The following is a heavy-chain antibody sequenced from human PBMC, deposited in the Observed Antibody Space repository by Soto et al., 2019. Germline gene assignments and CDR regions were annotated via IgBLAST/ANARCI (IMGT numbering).Heavy chain of an antibody. Sequence: GSRRLSCAASGFTFSSYAMSWVRQAPGKGLEWVSAISGSGGSTYYADSVKGRFTISRDNSKNTVYLQMNSLRAEDTAVYYCAKDRNVVVTDAPDAFDIWGQGIMVNVS. CDR2: ISGSGGST. CDR1: GFTFSSYA. D-gene: IGHD2-2*01. CDR3: AKDRNVVVTDAPDAFDI. J-gene: IGHJ3*02. V-gene: IGHV3-23*01.